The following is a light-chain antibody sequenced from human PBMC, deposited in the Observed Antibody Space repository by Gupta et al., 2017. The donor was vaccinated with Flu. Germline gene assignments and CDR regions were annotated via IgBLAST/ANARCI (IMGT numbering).Light chain of an antibody. CDR3: NSQDNSSNHLV. CDR2: GDN. Sequence: SSALTHLPAVSVASGPTVRFTSLGHRLRSVFASWYRQKPGKAPVLVIYGDNIRPSGIPDRFSGSSSGNTAALTITGAQAEDEADYYCNSQDNSSNHLVFGGGTKLTVL. CDR1: RLRSVF. J-gene: IGLJ2*01. V-gene: IGLV3-19*01.